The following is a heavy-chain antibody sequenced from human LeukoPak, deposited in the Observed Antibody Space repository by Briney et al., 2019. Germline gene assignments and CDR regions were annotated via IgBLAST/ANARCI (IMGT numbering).Heavy chain of an antibody. CDR2: INPKRGDT. CDR1: GYTFTGYY. CDR3: ASGRTIFYYYRDV. Sequence: SVKVSCKASGYTFTGYYMHWVRQAPGQGLEWMGWINPKRGDTNYAQKFQGRVTMTRDTSISTVYMELSRLKSDDTAVYYCASGRTIFYYYRDVWGKGTTVTISS. J-gene: IGHJ6*03. D-gene: IGHD3-3*02. V-gene: IGHV1-2*02.